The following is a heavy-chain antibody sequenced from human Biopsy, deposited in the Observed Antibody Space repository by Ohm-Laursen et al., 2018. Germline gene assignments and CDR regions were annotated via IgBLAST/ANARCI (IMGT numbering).Heavy chain of an antibody. J-gene: IGHJ4*02. CDR2: ISDSGGST. CDR1: GFIFNSYA. Sequence: SLRLSCAATGFIFNSYAMSWVRQAPGKGLEWVSGISDSGGSTYYADSVKGRFTISRDNSKNTLYLEMNSLRAEDTAIYYCAKARSGSSNSCYNYWGQGTLVTVSS. V-gene: IGHV3-23*01. D-gene: IGHD2-2*02. CDR3: AKARSGSSNSCYNY.